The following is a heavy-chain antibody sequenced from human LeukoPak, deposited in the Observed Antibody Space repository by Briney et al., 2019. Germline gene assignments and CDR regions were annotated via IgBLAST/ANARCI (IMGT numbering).Heavy chain of an antibody. Sequence: SGGSLRLSCAASGFTFSSYGMHWVRQAPCKGLEWVAFIRYDGSNKYYADSVKGRFTISRDNSKNTLYLQMNSLRAEDTAVYYCARDLVDTAMWEFDYWGQGTLVTVSS. D-gene: IGHD5-18*01. J-gene: IGHJ4*02. CDR1: GFTFSSYG. CDR3: ARDLVDTAMWEFDY. V-gene: IGHV3-30*02. CDR2: IRYDGSNK.